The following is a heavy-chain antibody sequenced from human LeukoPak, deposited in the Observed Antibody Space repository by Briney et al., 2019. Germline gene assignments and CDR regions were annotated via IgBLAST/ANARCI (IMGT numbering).Heavy chain of an antibody. D-gene: IGHD5-12*01. CDR1: GYSFSSYW. V-gene: IGHV5-51*01. J-gene: IGHJ3*02. CDR3: ARRTQQWLLLGDAFDI. Sequence: PGESLKISCKGSGYSFSSYWIGWVRQMPGKGLEWMGIIYPGDSDTRYSPSFQGQVTISADKSISAAYLQWSSLKASDTAMYYCARRTQQWLLLGDAFDIWGQGTMVIVSS. CDR2: IYPGDSDT.